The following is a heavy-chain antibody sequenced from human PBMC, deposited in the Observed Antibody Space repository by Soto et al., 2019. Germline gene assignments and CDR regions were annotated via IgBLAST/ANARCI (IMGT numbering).Heavy chain of an antibody. Sequence: GASVKVSCKTSGFTFTSSAIQWVRQARGQRLEWIGWIVVGSDNTNYAQKFQERVTITRDLSTNTIYMDLSGLRSEDTAVYYCAKENGYSSSWFEFDYWGQGTLVTVSS. D-gene: IGHD6-13*01. CDR1: GFTFTSSA. CDR2: IVVGSDNT. CDR3: AKENGYSSSWFEFDY. J-gene: IGHJ4*02. V-gene: IGHV1-58*02.